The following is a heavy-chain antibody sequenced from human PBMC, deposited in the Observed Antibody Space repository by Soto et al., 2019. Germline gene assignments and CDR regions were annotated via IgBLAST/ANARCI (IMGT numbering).Heavy chain of an antibody. J-gene: IGHJ4*02. V-gene: IGHV3-30*04. CDR3: ARGSGSYFDY. CDR2: ISYDGNNK. Sequence: GGSLRLSCAASGFTFSSYAMHWVRQAPGKGREWVAVISYDGNNKYYADSVKGRFTISRDNSKNTLYLQMNSLRAEDAAVYYCARGSGSYFDYWGQGTLVTVSS. D-gene: IGHD1-26*01. CDR1: GFTFSSYA.